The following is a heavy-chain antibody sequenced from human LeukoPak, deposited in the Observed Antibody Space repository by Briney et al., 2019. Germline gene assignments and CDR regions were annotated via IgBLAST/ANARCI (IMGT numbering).Heavy chain of an antibody. J-gene: IGHJ4*02. Sequence: HPGRSLRLSCAAFGFTFSSYGMHWVRQAPGKGLEWVAVISYDGSNKYYADSVKGRFTISRDNSKNTLYLQMNSLRAEDTAVYYCAKALWFGELDQTFDYWGQGTLVTLSS. V-gene: IGHV3-30*18. CDR1: GFTFSSYG. CDR2: ISYDGSNK. D-gene: IGHD3-10*01. CDR3: AKALWFGELDQTFDY.